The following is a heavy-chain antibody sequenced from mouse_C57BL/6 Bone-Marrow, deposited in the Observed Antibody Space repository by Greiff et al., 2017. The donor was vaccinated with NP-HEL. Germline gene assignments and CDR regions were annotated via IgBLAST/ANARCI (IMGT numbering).Heavy chain of an antibody. J-gene: IGHJ2*01. CDR3: ARSAYYYGSSHFDY. CDR1: GYTFTSYG. CDR2: IYPRSGNT. V-gene: IGHV1-81*01. D-gene: IGHD1-1*01. Sequence: VKLQESGAELARPGASVKLSCKASGYTFTSYGISWVKQRTGQGLEWIGEIYPRSGNTYYNEKFKGKATLTADKSSSTAYMELRSLTSEDSAVYFCARSAYYYGSSHFDYWGQGTTLTVSS.